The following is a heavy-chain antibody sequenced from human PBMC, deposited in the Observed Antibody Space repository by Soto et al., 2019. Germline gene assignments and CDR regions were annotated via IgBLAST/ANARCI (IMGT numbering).Heavy chain of an antibody. CDR1: GYTFTSYG. V-gene: IGHV1-18*04. CDR2: ISAYNGNT. CDR3: ARDRAIVVVVAATYYYYYGMDV. D-gene: IGHD2-15*01. Sequence: ASVKVSFKASGYTFTSYGISWLRQAPGQGLEWMGWISAYNGNTNYAQKLQGRVTMTTDTSTSTAYMELRSLRSDDTAVDYCARDRAIVVVVAATYYYYYGMDVWGQGTTVTVSS. J-gene: IGHJ6*02.